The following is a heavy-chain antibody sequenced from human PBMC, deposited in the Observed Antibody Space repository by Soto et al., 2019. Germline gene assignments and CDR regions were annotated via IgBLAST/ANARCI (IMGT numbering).Heavy chain of an antibody. Sequence: GGSLRLSCAASGFTFSSYSMNWVRQAPGKGLEWVSSISSSSSYIYYADSVKGRFTISRDNAKNSLYLQMNSLRAEDTAVYYSARDRGGMTTRFRSYYMDVWGKGTTVTVSS. D-gene: IGHD4-4*01. CDR3: ARDRGGMTTRFRSYYMDV. V-gene: IGHV3-21*01. J-gene: IGHJ6*03. CDR2: ISSSSSYI. CDR1: GFTFSSYS.